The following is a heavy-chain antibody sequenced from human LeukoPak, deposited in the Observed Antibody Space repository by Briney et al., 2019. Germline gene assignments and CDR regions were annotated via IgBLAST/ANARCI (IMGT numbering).Heavy chain of an antibody. Sequence: ASETLSLTCAVYGGSFSGYYWSWIRQPPGKGLEWIGEINHSGSTNYNPSLKSRVTISVDTSKNQFSLKLSSVTAADTAVYYCARGDGVVVTAIAFDYWGQGTLVTVSS. V-gene: IGHV4-34*01. CDR3: ARGDGVVVTAIAFDY. D-gene: IGHD2-21*02. CDR1: GGSFSGYY. J-gene: IGHJ4*02. CDR2: INHSGST.